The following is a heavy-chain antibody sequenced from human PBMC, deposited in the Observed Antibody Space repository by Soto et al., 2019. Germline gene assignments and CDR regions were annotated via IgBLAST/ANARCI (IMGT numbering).Heavy chain of an antibody. CDR3: ARAREFHP. Sequence: ETLSLTCAVYGGSFSGSHWSWIRQPPGKGLEWIGEINHSGSTNYNPSLKSRVTISIDTSNYQFSLKLRYVNASDKAVYYCARAREFHPRGQGT. CDR1: GGSFSGSH. V-gene: IGHV4-34*01. CDR2: INHSGST. J-gene: IGHJ5*02.